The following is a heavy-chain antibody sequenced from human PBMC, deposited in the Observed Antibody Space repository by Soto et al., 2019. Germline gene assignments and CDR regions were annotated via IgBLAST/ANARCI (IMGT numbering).Heavy chain of an antibody. V-gene: IGHV1-69*13. Sequence: SVKVSCKASGGTFSSYAISWVRQAPGQGLEWMGGIIPIFGTANYAQKFQGRVTITADESTSTAYMELSSLRSEDTAVYYCARIYDILTNWFDPWGQGTLVTVSS. CDR3: ARIYDILTNWFDP. CDR1: GGTFSSYA. D-gene: IGHD3-9*01. J-gene: IGHJ5*02. CDR2: IIPIFGTA.